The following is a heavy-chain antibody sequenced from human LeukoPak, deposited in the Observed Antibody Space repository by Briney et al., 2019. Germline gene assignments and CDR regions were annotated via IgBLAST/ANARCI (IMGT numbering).Heavy chain of an antibody. CDR1: GYSFTTHD. D-gene: IGHD5-12*01. J-gene: IGHJ5*01. Sequence: ASVKVSCKASGYSFTTHDINWVRQSTGQGLEWMGWKNPNSGKSGYAQKFQGRVTMTRDTSISTVYMELSSLGSDDTAVYYCARESGLTDNWLDSWGQGTLVIVSS. CDR2: KNPNSGKS. V-gene: IGHV1-8*01. CDR3: ARESGLTDNWLDS.